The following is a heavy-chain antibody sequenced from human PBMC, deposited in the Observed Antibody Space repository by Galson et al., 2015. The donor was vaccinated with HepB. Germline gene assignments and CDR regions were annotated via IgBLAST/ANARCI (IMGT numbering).Heavy chain of an antibody. Sequence: PALVKPTQTLTLTCTVSGFSLRNARMGVTWIRQPPGKALEWLAHVFSNDEKSYTTSLKSRLTISKDTSKSQVVLIMTNMDPVDTATYYCARISGLGISGWYLSFDYWGQGTLVTVSS. J-gene: IGHJ4*02. D-gene: IGHD6-19*01. CDR2: VFSNDEK. CDR3: ARISGLGISGWYLSFDY. V-gene: IGHV2-26*01. CDR1: GFSLRNARMG.